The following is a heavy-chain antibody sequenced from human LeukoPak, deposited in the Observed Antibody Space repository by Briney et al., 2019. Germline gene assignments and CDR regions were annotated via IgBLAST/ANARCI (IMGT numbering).Heavy chain of an antibody. D-gene: IGHD3-16*01. CDR2: INHSGST. CDR1: GGSFSGYY. J-gene: IGHJ4*02. CDR3: ANLSPSISEGVDY. V-gene: IGHV4-34*01. Sequence: MPSETLSLTCAVYGGSFSGYYWSWIRQPPGEGLEWIGEINHSGSTNYNPSLKSRVTISVDTSKNQFSLKLSSLTAADTAVYYCANLSPSISEGVDYWGQGTLVTVSS.